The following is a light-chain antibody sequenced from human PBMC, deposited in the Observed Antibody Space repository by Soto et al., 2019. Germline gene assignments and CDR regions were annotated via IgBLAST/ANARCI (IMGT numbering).Light chain of an antibody. J-gene: IGLJ1*01. V-gene: IGLV2-14*01. CDR3: SSYTSSNTRYV. Sequence: QSALTQPASVSGSPGQSITISCTGTSSDVGGYNYVSWYQQHPGKAPKLMIYEVTNRPSGASNRFSGSKSGNTASLTTSGLQAEDEGDYYCSSYTSSNTRYVFGTGTKLTVL. CDR2: EVT. CDR1: SSDVGGYNY.